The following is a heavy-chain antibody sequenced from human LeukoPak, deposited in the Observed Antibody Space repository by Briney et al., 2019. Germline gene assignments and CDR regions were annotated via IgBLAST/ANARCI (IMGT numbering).Heavy chain of an antibody. CDR1: GFTFSNYW. V-gene: IGHV3-7*01. CDR3: ARQVQYRSGYFPPDP. J-gene: IGHJ5*02. Sequence: GGSLRLSCAASGFTFSNYWMSWVRQAPGKGLEWVANMKGDGSEKHYVDSMKDRFTISRDNAKNSLYLQMNSLTAEDTAVYYCARQVQYRSGYFPPDPWGQGTLVTVSS. D-gene: IGHD6-19*01. CDR2: MKGDGSEK.